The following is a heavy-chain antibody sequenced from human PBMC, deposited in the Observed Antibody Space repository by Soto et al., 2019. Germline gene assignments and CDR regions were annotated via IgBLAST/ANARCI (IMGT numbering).Heavy chain of an antibody. CDR2: IIPILGIA. CDR1: GGTFSSYT. D-gene: IGHD2-15*01. CDR3: ARESRYCSGGSCGY. Sequence: QVQLVQSGAEVKKPGSSVKVSCKASGGTFSSYTISWVRQAPGQGLEWMGRIIPILGIANYAQKFQGRVTSTADKSTSTAYMQLSSLRSEDTAVYYCARESRYCSGGSCGYWGQGTLVTVSS. J-gene: IGHJ4*02. V-gene: IGHV1-69*08.